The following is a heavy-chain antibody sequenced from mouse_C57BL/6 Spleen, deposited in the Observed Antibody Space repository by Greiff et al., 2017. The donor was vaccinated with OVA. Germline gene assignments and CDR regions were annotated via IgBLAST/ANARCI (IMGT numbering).Heavy chain of an antibody. D-gene: IGHD1-1*01. CDR2: IWGVGST. CDR1: GFSLTSYG. Sequence: VQLVESGPGLVAPSQSLSITCTVSGFSLTSYGVDWVRQSPGKGLEWLGVIWGVGSTNYNSALKSRLSISKDNSKSQVFLKMNSLQTDDTAMYYCASLGSSSFAYWGQGTLVTVSA. V-gene: IGHV2-6*01. CDR3: ASLGSSSFAY. J-gene: IGHJ3*01.